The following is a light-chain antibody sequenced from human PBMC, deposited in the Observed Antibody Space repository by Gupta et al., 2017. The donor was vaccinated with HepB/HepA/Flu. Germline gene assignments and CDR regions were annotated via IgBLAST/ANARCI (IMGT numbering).Light chain of an antibody. CDR2: DAS. CDR3: QQRGDWPLT. Sequence: IVFTLSPAIPSLSPGERASLSCRAIHFLGNQFAWYQQKPGQAPRLVISDASNRPTGVPARSCGSGSGTAFTLTISSLVSEEFAVYYCQQRGDWPLTFGGGTKVEIK. J-gene: IGKJ4*01. CDR1: HFLGNQ. V-gene: IGKV3-11*01.